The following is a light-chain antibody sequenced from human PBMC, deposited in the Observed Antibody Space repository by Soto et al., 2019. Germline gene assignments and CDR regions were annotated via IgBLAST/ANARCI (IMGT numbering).Light chain of an antibody. V-gene: IGKV3-20*01. CDR2: GAS. CDR3: QQYGSSPWT. Sequence: ELVLTQSPGTLSLSPGERATLSCRASQSVSSSYLAWYQQRPGRAPRLLIYGASSRATAIPDRFSGSGSGTDFTLTISRLEPEDFAVYYCQQYGSSPWTFGQGTKVEIK. CDR1: QSVSSSY. J-gene: IGKJ1*01.